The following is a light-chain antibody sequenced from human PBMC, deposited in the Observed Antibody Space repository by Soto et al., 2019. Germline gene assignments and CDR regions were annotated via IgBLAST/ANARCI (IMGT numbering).Light chain of an antibody. J-gene: IGKJ1*01. Sequence: DVQMTQSPSTLSASVGDRVTITCRASHGISSRLAWYQQKPGKAPNLLIYDASNLESGVPSRFSGSGSGTEFTLTISSLQPDDFATYYCQQYNNYWTFGRGTKVEIK. V-gene: IGKV1-5*01. CDR3: QQYNNYWT. CDR1: HGISSR. CDR2: DAS.